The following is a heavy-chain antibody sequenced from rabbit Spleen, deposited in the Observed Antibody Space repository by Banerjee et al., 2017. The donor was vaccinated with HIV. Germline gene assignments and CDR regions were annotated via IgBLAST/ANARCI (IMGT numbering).Heavy chain of an antibody. V-gene: IGHV1S45*01. D-gene: IGHD8-1*01. CDR3: ARDAASSFSSYGMDL. CDR1: GFDFSSYG. CDR2: IYAGSSGVT. J-gene: IGHJ6*01. Sequence: QEQLVESGGGLVKPEGSLKLSCKASGFDFSSYGVSWVRRAPGKGLEWIACIYAGSSGVTYYANWAKGRFTISKTSSTTVTLQMTSLTVADTATYFCARDAASSFSSYGMDLWGQGTLVTVS.